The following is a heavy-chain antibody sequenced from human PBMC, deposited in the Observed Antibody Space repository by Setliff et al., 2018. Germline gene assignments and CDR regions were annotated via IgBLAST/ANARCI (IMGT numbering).Heavy chain of an antibody. J-gene: IGHJ3*02. CDR2: INAGNGNT. CDR3: ARDYYDFWSGYLAGDDAFDI. D-gene: IGHD3-3*01. V-gene: IGHV1-3*01. CDR1: GYTFTSYA. Sequence: GASVKVSCKASGYTFTSYAMHWVRQAPGQRLEWMGWINAGNGNTKYSQKSQGRVTITRDTSASTAYMELSSLRSEDTAVYYCARDYYDFWSGYLAGDDAFDIWGQGTMVTVSS.